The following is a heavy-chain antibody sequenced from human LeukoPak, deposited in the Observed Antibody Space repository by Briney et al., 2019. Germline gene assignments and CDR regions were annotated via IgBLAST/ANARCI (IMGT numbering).Heavy chain of an antibody. CDR1: GFTVGSTY. D-gene: IGHD2-21*02. CDR2: IHRDSRT. CDR3: VYCGGDCYGATGAFDI. V-gene: IGHV3-53*01. Sequence: PGGSLRLSCVASGFTVGSTYMSWVRQAPGKGLEWVSLIHRDSRTYYADSVKTRFTVSRDSSNNTMYLQMDSLRTEDTSVYYCVYCGGDCYGATGAFDIWGQGTMVTVS. J-gene: IGHJ3*02.